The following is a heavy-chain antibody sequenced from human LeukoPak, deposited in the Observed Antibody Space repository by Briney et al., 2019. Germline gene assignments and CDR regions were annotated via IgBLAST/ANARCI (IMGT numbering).Heavy chain of an antibody. J-gene: IGHJ4*02. CDR3: ARDGEYSYGYGFDY. D-gene: IGHD5-18*01. Sequence: GGSLRLSCAASGFTFSSYSMNWVRQAPGKGLEWVSSISSSSSYIYCADSVKGRFTISRDNAKNSLYLQMNSLRAEDTAVYYCARDGEYSYGYGFDYWGQGTLVTVSS. CDR1: GFTFSSYS. CDR2: ISSSSSYI. V-gene: IGHV3-21*01.